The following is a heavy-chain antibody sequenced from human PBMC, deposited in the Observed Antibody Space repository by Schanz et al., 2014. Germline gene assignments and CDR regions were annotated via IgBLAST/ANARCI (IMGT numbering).Heavy chain of an antibody. D-gene: IGHD3-10*01. CDR1: GYTVSALA. CDR2: FDVEDGET. V-gene: IGHV1-24*01. CDR3: ATNSPFRMVRGSNAFDA. Sequence: QVQLLQSGSEVKKPGASVKVSCEISGYTVSALAMHWVRQASGKGLEWLGGFDVEDGETIYAQKVQGRVTMTEDTSAETAYMELSDLRSGDTAVYYCATNSPFRMVRGSNAFDAWGQGTMVTVSS. J-gene: IGHJ3*01.